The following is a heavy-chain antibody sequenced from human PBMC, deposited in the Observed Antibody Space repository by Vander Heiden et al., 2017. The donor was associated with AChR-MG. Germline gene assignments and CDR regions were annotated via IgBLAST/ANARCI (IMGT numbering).Heavy chain of an antibody. Sequence: QVQLVQSGAEVKKPGASVTVSCKASGYTFTSYYMHWVRQAPGEGLEWMGIINPSGGSTSYAQKFQGRVTMTRDTSTSTVYMELSSLRSEDTAVYYCARDHIVVVTATPPRAFDIWGQGTMVTVSS. V-gene: IGHV1-46*01. CDR2: INPSGGST. D-gene: IGHD2-21*02. CDR1: GYTFTSYY. CDR3: ARDHIVVVTATPPRAFDI. J-gene: IGHJ3*02.